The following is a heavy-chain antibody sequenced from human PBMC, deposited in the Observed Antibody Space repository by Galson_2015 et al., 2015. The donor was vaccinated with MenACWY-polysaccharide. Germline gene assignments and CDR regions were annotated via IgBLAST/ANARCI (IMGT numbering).Heavy chain of an antibody. CDR2: ISYGGDSQ. Sequence: SLRLSCAASGFSASHFGMHWVRQAPGKGLEWVAVISYGGDSQYYGDSVRGRFTISTDTSNNTLYLQMTSLTTEDTAVYYCAKAMTYLYQYIYVWGQGTTVIVSS. CDR3: AKAMTYLYQYIYV. J-gene: IGHJ6*02. CDR1: GFSASHFG. V-gene: IGHV3-30*18. D-gene: IGHD2-2*01.